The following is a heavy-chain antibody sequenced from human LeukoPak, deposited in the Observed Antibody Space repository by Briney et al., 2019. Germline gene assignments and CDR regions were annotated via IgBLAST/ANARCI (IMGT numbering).Heavy chain of an antibody. CDR3: ARDCCGGCSCYYFDH. CDR2: IWYDGSGK. Sequence: GGSLRLSCAASRFTFTDYGMHWVPQPPGKGLEWVALIWYDGSGKYYADSVKGGFTISRDNSKNTLYLQMNSLRAEDTAVYYCARDCCGGCSCYYFDHWGQGTMVTVSS. D-gene: IGHD2-15*01. V-gene: IGHV3-33*01. CDR1: RFTFTDYG. J-gene: IGHJ4*02.